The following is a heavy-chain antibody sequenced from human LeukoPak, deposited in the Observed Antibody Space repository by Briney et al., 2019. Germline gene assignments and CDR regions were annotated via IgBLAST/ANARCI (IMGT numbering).Heavy chain of an antibody. CDR1: GYTFTSYG. CDR3: ARKHCSGSFGY. J-gene: IGHJ4*01. Sequence: ASVTVPYLGSGYTFTSYGISWVRQAPGQRLEWMGWIRAYNGNTNYAQKLQGRVTMTTDLSTSTAYMELRSLRSDDTAVYYCARKHCSGSFGYWGHVTQVTFSS. CDR2: IRAYNGNT. V-gene: IGHV1-18*01. D-gene: IGHD3-10*02.